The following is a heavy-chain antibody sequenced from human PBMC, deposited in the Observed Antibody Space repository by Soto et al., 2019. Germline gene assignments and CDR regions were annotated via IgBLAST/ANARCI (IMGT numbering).Heavy chain of an antibody. CDR1: GGSISSYY. V-gene: IGHV4-59*08. Sequence: PSETLSLTCTVSGGSISSYYWSWIRQPPGKGLEWIGYIYYSGSTNYNPSPKSRVTISVDTSKNQFSLKLSSVTAADTAVYYCARVVVPAAFDYWGQGTLVTVSS. J-gene: IGHJ4*02. CDR2: IYYSGST. D-gene: IGHD2-2*01. CDR3: ARVVVPAAFDY.